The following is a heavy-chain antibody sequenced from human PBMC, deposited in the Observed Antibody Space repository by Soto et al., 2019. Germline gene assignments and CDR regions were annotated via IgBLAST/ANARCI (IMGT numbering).Heavy chain of an antibody. CDR2: IHAGNGNT. CDR1: GYTFTTYT. CDR3: AKVRGWAVALDY. J-gene: IGHJ4*02. V-gene: IGHV1-3*01. D-gene: IGHD6-19*01. Sequence: GASVKVSCKASGYTFTTYTLHWVRQAPGQNLEWLGWIHAGNGNTKYSQKFQGRVTITRDTSATTAYMELSSLRSEDTAVYYCAKVRGWAVALDYWGQGTLVTVSS.